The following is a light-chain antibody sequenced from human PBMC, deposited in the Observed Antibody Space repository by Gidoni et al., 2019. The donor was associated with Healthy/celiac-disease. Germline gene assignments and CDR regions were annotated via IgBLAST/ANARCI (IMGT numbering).Light chain of an antibody. Sequence: DIHMTQSPSSLSASVGDRVTITCRASQNISSYLNWYQQKPGKAPKLLIYAASSLQSGVPSRFSGSGYGTDFTITISSQQPEDFATYYCQQSYSTPFTFGPGTKVEIK. CDR2: AAS. CDR3: QQSYSTPFT. J-gene: IGKJ3*01. CDR1: QNISSY. V-gene: IGKV1-39*01.